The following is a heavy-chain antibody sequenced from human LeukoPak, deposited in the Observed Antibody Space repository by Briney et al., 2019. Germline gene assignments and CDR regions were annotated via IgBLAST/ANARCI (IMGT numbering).Heavy chain of an antibody. CDR3: ARRGAIVNDAFDI. Sequence: GESLKISCKGSGYSFTNYWIGWVRQMPGKGLEWMGIIYPGDSDTRYSPSFQGQVTISADKSISTAYLQWSSLKASDTAMYYCARRGAIVNDAFDIWGQGTMVTVSS. J-gene: IGHJ3*02. CDR2: IYPGDSDT. D-gene: IGHD3-16*02. CDR1: GYSFTNYW. V-gene: IGHV5-51*01.